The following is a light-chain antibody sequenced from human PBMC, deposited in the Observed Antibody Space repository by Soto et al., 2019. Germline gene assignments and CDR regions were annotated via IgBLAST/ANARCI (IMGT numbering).Light chain of an antibody. CDR2: GNN. V-gene: IGLV1-40*01. J-gene: IGLJ2*01. CDR3: QSYDSTLSGSEVV. CDR1: SSNIGSGYD. Sequence: QAVVTQPPSVSGAPGQRVTISCTGSSSNIGSGYDVHWYQQLPGTAPKLLIYGNNNRPSGVPDRFSGSKSDTSASLAITGLQGEDEAEYYCQSYDSTLSGSEVVFGGGTKLTVL.